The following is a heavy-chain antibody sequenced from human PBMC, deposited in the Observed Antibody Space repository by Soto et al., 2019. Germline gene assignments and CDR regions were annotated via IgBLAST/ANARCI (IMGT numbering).Heavy chain of an antibody. CDR3: TRGGDPYKTGH. CDR2: IHYSGST. V-gene: IGHV4-61*01. Sequence: PSETLSLTYTVPGPAVNIATYYWRWIRQPPGKGLEWIGFIHYSGSTNYNPSLKGRVTMSVDTSKNQFSLKLTSVNTADTAIYYCTRGGDPYKTGHWGQGTLVTVS. J-gene: IGHJ4*02. D-gene: IGHD2-21*01. CDR1: GPAVNIATYY.